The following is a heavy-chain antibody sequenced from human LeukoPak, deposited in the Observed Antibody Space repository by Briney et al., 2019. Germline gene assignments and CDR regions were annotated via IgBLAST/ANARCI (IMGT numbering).Heavy chain of an antibody. CDR3: AKDAIVVVPAAIVWYFDL. J-gene: IGHJ2*01. CDR1: GFTFSSYA. Sequence: QTGGSLRLSCAASGFTFSSYAMSWVRQAPGKGLEWVSAISGSGGSTYYADSVKGRFTISRDNSKNTLYLQMNSLRAEDTAVYYCAKDAIVVVPAAIVWYFDLWGRGTLVTVSS. CDR2: ISGSGGST. D-gene: IGHD2-2*01. V-gene: IGHV3-23*01.